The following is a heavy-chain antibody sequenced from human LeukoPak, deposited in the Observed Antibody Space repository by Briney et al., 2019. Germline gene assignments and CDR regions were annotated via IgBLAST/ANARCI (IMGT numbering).Heavy chain of an antibody. CDR3: ARVHKEWEQWLVPQTNNWFDP. CDR1: GFTFSSYW. D-gene: IGHD6-19*01. Sequence: GGSLRLSCAASGFTFSSYWMSWVRQAPGKGLEWVANIKQDGSEKYYVDSVKGRFTISRDNAKNSLYLQMNSLRAEDTAVYYCARVHKEWEQWLVPQTNNWFDPWGQGTLVTVSS. J-gene: IGHJ5*02. V-gene: IGHV3-7*01. CDR2: IKQDGSEK.